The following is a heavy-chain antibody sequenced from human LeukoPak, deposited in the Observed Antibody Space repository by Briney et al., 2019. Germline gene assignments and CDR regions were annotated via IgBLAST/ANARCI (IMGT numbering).Heavy chain of an antibody. CDR2: IKQDESEK. CDR1: GFTFSKYW. V-gene: IGHV3-7*01. D-gene: IGHD3-10*01. J-gene: IGHJ3*02. Sequence: GGSLRLSCAASGFTFSKYWMTWVRQAPGKGLEWVANIKQDESEKYYGDSVSGRFTISRDNAKNSLYLQMNCLRAEDTAVYYCARDKEEMVRAPYAFGIWGQGTMVTVSS. CDR3: ARDKEEMVRAPYAFGI.